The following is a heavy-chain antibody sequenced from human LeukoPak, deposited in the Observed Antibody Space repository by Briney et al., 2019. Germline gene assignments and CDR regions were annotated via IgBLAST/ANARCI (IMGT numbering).Heavy chain of an antibody. D-gene: IGHD6-19*01. V-gene: IGHV3-30*03. J-gene: IGHJ4*02. CDR3: TTSPVPGIDY. Sequence: GGSLRLSCAASGFTFSSYGMHWVRQAPGKGLEWVAVISYDGSNKYYADSVKGRFTISRDNSKNALYLQMNSLRAEDTAVYYCTTSPVPGIDYWGQGIQVTVSS. CDR2: ISYDGSNK. CDR1: GFTFSSYG.